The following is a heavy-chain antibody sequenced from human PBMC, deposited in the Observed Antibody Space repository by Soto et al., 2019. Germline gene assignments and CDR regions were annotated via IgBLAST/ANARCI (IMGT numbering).Heavy chain of an antibody. CDR1: GYTFTSYD. CDR3: AMEVGGTRVDA. CDR2: MNPNSGNT. J-gene: IGHJ6*02. V-gene: IGHV1-8*01. D-gene: IGHD1-26*01. Sequence: QVQLVQSGAEVKKPGASVKVSCKASGYTFTSYDINWVRQATGQGLEWMGWMNPNSGNTGYAQKFQGRVSMSRITTISTAYVELISLRSEGTAVYYCAMEVGGTRVDAWGQGTTVTVSS.